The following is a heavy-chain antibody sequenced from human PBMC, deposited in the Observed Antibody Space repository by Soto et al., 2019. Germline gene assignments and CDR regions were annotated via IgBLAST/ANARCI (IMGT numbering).Heavy chain of an antibody. J-gene: IGHJ6*02. Sequence: SETLSLTCAVSGGSISSRNCWSWVRQPPGKGLEWIGEIYHSGSTNFNPSLKSRVTISVDKSKNQFSLKLNSVTAADTAVYYCARVSGSYYYGMDVWGQGTTVTVSS. CDR2: IYHSGST. CDR3: ARVSGSYYYGMDV. CDR1: GGSISSRNC. V-gene: IGHV4-4*02.